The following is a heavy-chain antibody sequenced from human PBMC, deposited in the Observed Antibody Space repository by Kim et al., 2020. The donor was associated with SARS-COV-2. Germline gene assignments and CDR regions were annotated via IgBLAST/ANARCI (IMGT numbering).Heavy chain of an antibody. J-gene: IGHJ5*02. Sequence: GGSLRLSCAASGFTFSSYAMSWVRQAPGKGLEWVSAISGSGGSTYYADSVKGRFTISRDNSKNTLYLQMNSLRAEDTAVYYCAKGSPIWSGYYAPGFDPWGQGTLVTVSS. D-gene: IGHD3-3*01. CDR2: ISGSGGST. CDR3: AKGSPIWSGYYAPGFDP. V-gene: IGHV3-23*01. CDR1: GFTFSSYA.